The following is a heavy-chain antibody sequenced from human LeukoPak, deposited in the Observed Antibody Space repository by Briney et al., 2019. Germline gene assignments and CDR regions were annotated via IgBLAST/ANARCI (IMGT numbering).Heavy chain of an antibody. CDR3: ASQPPLDY. V-gene: IGHV3-21*01. Sequence: GGSLRLSCAASGFTFSSYRMNWVRQAPGKGLEWVSSIADNSDYIYYADSVKGRFTISRDNAKNSLYLQMSSLRVEDTAVYYCASQPPLDYWGQGTLVTVSS. CDR2: IADNSDYI. CDR1: GFTFSSYR. J-gene: IGHJ4*02.